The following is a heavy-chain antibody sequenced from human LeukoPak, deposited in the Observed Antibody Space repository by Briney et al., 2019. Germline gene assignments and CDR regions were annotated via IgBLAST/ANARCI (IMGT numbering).Heavy chain of an antibody. CDR3: ARLKLMVAPDY. J-gene: IGHJ4*02. D-gene: IGHD2-8*01. CDR1: GFTFSSYFW. V-gene: IGHV3-74*01. CDR2: IKSDGSSS. Sequence: GGSLRLSCAASGFTFSSYFWMHWVRQAPGKGLVWVSRIKSDGSSSTYADSVKGRFTISRDNAKNSLYLQMNSLRAEDTALYYCARLKLMVAPDYWGQGTLVTVSS.